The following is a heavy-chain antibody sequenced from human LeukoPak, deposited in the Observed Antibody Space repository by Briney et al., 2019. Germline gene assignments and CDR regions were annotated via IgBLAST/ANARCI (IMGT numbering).Heavy chain of an antibody. CDR2: IIPIFGTA. D-gene: IGHD4-23*01. V-gene: IGHV1-69*01. J-gene: IGHJ5*02. Sequence: ASVKVSCTASGGTFSSYAISWVRQAPGQGLEWMGGIIPIFGTANYAQKFQGRVTITADESTRTAYMELSSLRSEDTAMYYCARLDYGGNPNWFDPWGQGTLVTVSS. CDR1: GGTFSSYA. CDR3: ARLDYGGNPNWFDP.